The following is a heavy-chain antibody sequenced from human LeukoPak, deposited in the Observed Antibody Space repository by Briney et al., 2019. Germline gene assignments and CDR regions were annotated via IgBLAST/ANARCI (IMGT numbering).Heavy chain of an antibody. J-gene: IGHJ4*02. CDR3: AKEVAAGRKGIDY. D-gene: IGHD6-6*01. CDR1: GFTFSSYA. CDR2: ITGSGGGT. V-gene: IGHV3-23*01. Sequence: GGSLRLSCAASGFTFSSYAMMWVRQAPGKGRECVSGITGSGGGTYYADSVKGRFTISRDSSSSTLFLQMKSLRAEDTATYYCAKEVAAGRKGIDYWGQGILVTVCS.